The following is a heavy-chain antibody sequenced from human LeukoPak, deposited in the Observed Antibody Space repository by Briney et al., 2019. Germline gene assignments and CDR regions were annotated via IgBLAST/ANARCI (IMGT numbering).Heavy chain of an antibody. Sequence: GGSLRLSCAASGFTFSDYWMHWVRQAPGKGLVWVSRIKTDGSSTSYADSVKGRFTISRDNAESTLYLQMNSLRAEDTAVYYCARESYGDYVIDYWGQGTLVTVSS. CDR2: IKTDGSST. CDR1: GFTFSDYW. CDR3: ARESYGDYVIDY. J-gene: IGHJ4*02. V-gene: IGHV3-74*01. D-gene: IGHD4-17*01.